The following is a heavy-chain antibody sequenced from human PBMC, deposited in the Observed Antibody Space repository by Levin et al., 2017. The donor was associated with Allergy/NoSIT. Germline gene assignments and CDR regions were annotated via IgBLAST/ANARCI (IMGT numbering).Heavy chain of an antibody. D-gene: IGHD3-10*01. J-gene: IGHJ5*02. CDR2: IYPGDSDT. CDR3: ARSPLSSGSPLGNWFDP. CDR1: GYSFTTYW. Sequence: PGESLKISCKGSGYSFTTYWIGWVRQMPGKGLEWMGIIYPGDSDTRYSPSFQGQVTISADKSINTAYLQWSSLRASDTAMYYCARSPLSSGSPLGNWFDPWGQGTLVTVSS. V-gene: IGHV5-51*01.